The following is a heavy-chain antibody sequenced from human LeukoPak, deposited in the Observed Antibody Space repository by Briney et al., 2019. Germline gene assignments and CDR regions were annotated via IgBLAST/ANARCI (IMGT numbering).Heavy chain of an antibody. Sequence: GGSLRLSCAASGFTLSSYAMSWVRQAPGKGLEWVSAISDTGNAYHADSVKGRFTISRDSSKNTLFLQMNRLRPEDAAVYYCAKAPVTTCRGAFCYPFDYWGLGTLVTVSS. J-gene: IGHJ4*02. CDR1: GFTLSSYA. CDR3: AKAPVTTCRGAFCYPFDY. V-gene: IGHV3-23*01. D-gene: IGHD2-15*01. CDR2: ISDTGNA.